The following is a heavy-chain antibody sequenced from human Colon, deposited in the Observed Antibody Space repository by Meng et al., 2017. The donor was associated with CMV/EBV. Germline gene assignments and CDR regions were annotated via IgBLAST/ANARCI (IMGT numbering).Heavy chain of an antibody. CDR1: GFDVSDNH. CDR3: HGSGGYSY. J-gene: IGHJ4*02. Sequence: GGSLRLSCAASGFDVSDNHINWVRQAPGRGLEWVSTIYGDGYISYGEPMKGRFAISRDNSKNRVFLQMNSLRAEDTAIYYCHGSGGYSYWGQGTLVTVSS. CDR2: IYGDGYI. V-gene: IGHV3-53*01. D-gene: IGHD1-26*01.